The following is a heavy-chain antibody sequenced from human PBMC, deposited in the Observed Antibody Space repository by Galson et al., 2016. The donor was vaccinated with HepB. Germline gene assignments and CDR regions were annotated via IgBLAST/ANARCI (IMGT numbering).Heavy chain of an antibody. CDR2: MYYSGST. CDR3: ARHDYGDFLFDY. CDR1: GGSISSSRHY. V-gene: IGHV4-39*01. Sequence: ETLSLTCAVSGGSISSSRHYWGWIRQPPGKGLEWIASMYYSGSTYYNPSLKSRVTISVDTSKNQPSLELSSVTAADTAMYYCARHDYGDFLFDYWGQGTLVIVSS. J-gene: IGHJ4*02. D-gene: IGHD4-17*01.